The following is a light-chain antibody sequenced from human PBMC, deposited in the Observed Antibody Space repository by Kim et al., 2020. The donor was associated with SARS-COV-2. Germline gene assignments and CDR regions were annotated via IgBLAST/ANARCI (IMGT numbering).Light chain of an antibody. Sequence: GSPGQTAIITCSGNELGDKNVCWYQQKAGQSPVLVIYEDRKRPSGIPERVSGSNSGNTATLTISGTQAMDEADYYCQAWDSSTVVFGGGTQLTVL. CDR1: ELGDKN. V-gene: IGLV3-1*01. CDR2: EDR. J-gene: IGLJ2*01. CDR3: QAWDSSTVV.